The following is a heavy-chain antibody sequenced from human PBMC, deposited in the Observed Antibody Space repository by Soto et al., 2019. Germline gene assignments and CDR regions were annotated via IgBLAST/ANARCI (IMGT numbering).Heavy chain of an antibody. J-gene: IGHJ4*02. CDR2: ISGNGEII. D-gene: IGHD4-17*01. V-gene: IGHV3-48*04. CDR1: GFTFSSYS. Sequence: PGGSLRLSCAASGFTFSSYSMNWIRRAPGKGLEWISYISGNGEIIQYAASARGRFTISRGNAENSVYLEMDSLRAEDTALYYCARDVDADFRTDFDYWGRGTLVTVS. CDR3: ARDVDADFRTDFDY.